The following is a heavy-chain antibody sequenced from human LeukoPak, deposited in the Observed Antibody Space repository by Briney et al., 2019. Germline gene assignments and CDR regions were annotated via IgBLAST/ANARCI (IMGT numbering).Heavy chain of an antibody. CDR3: VRQKAVNADLEY. V-gene: IGHV4-59*08. CDR1: GGSISYYF. CDR2: SHYSGSN. Sequence: SETLSLTCTVSGGSISYYFWSWFRQSPGKTLEWIGNSHYSGSNTYNPSLESRLSMSGDTSKNQFSLTLRSATAADTAVYYCVRQKAVNADLEYWGQGTLVTVAS. J-gene: IGHJ4*02. D-gene: IGHD6-19*01.